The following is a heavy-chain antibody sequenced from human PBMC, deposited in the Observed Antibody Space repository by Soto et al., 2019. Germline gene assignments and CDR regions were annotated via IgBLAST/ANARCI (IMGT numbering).Heavy chain of an antibody. CDR3: TRPGYCSGGSCYDYYYGMDV. Sequence: EVQLVESGGGLVQPGGSLKLSCAASGFTFSGSAMHWVRQASGKGLEWVGRIRSKANSYATAYAASVKGRFTISRDDSKNTAYLQMNRLKTEDTAVYYCTRPGYCSGGSCYDYYYGMDVWGQGTTVTVSS. CDR2: IRSKANSYAT. J-gene: IGHJ6*02. CDR1: GFTFSGSA. D-gene: IGHD2-15*01. V-gene: IGHV3-73*01.